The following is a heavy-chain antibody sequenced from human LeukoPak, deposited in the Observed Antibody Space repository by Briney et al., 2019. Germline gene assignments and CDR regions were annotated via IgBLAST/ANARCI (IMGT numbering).Heavy chain of an antibody. CDR2: MNHSGST. V-gene: IGHV4-34*01. J-gene: IGHJ6*03. Sequence: SETLSLTCAVYGGSFSGYYWSWIRQPPGKGLEWIGEMNHSGSTNYNPSLKSRVTISVDTSKNQFSLKLSSVTAADTAVYYCVRGDSSSWNNYYYYYYMDVWGKGTTVTVSS. CDR1: GGSFSGYY. CDR3: VRGDSSSWNNYYYYYYMDV. D-gene: IGHD6-13*01.